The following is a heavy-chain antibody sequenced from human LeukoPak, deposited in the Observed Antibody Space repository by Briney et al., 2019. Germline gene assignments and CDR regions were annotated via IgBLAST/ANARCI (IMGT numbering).Heavy chain of an antibody. V-gene: IGHV4-39*01. CDR2: IYYSGST. Sequence: SETLSLTCTVSGGSISSSSYYWGWIRQPPGKGLEWIGSIYYSGSTHYNQSLKSRVTISVDTSKNQFSLKLSSVTAADTAVYYCARLGIGLLDYWGQGTLVTVSS. CDR1: GGSISSSSYY. J-gene: IGHJ4*02. CDR3: ARLGIGLLDY. D-gene: IGHD2-21*02.